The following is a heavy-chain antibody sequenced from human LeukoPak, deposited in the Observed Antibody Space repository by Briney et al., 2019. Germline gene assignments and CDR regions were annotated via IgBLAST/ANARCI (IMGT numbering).Heavy chain of an antibody. V-gene: IGHV3-30*18. CDR1: GFTFSSYG. J-gene: IGHJ4*02. CDR3: AKGPLRGTAAAIDY. Sequence: GGSLRLSCAASGFTFSSYGMRWVRQAPGKGLEWVAVISYDGRNIHYPDSVKGRFTISRDISTDTLWLQMDSLRTEDTAVYYCAKGPLRGTAAAIDYWGQGTLVTVSS. D-gene: IGHD2-2*01. CDR2: ISYDGRNI.